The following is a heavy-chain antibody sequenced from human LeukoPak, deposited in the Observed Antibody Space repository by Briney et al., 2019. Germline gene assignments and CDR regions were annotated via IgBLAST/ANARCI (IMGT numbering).Heavy chain of an antibody. V-gene: IGHV4-4*08. CDR1: GCSITGYH. CDR3: ARRNDFDI. J-gene: IGHJ3*02. CDR2: IYSSGST. Sequence: PSETLSLTCTVSGCSITGYHWSWIRQPPGKGLEWIGYIYSSGSTEYEPSLKSRATISADTSKNQFSLKLTSVTAADTAIYYCARRNDFDIWGQGTMVTVSS.